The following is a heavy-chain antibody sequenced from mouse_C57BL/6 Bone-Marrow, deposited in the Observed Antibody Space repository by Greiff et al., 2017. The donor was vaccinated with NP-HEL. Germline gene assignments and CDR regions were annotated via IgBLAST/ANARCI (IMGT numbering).Heavy chain of an antibody. CDR1: GYAFTNYL. J-gene: IGHJ4*01. CDR3: ARGGSSY. D-gene: IGHD1-1*01. Sequence: QVQLQQSGAELVRPGTSVKVSCKASGYAFTNYLIEWVKQRPGQGLEWIGVINPGSGGTNYNEKFKGKATLTADKSSSTAYMQLSSLTSEDSAVYFCARGGSSYWGKGTSVTVSS. V-gene: IGHV1-54*01. CDR2: INPGSGGT.